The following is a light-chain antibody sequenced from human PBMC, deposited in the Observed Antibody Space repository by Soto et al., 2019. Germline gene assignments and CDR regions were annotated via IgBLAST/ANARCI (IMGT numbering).Light chain of an antibody. CDR1: SGDIGAYDH. CDR2: DVT. J-gene: IGLJ3*02. Sequence: QSALTQPASVSGSPGQSVILSCSGTSGDIGAYDHVAWFQQHPGEVPKLLLRDVTNRPSGVSGRFSGSKSGNTAYLTISCLRPEDEADYYCSSSTHSNTVVFGGGTKLTVL. CDR3: SSSTHSNTVV. V-gene: IGLV2-14*03.